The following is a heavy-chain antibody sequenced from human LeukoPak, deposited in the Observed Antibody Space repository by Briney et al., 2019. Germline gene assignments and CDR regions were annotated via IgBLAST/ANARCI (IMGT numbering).Heavy chain of an antibody. CDR3: ARVLGPYYDFWSGPNYYYYMDV. CDR2: INHSGST. J-gene: IGHJ6*03. CDR1: GGSFSGYY. D-gene: IGHD3-3*01. Sequence: SETLSLTCAVYGGSFSGYYWSWIRQPPGKGLEWIGEINHSGSTNYNPSLKSRVTISVDTFKNQFSLKLSSVTAADTAVYYCARVLGPYYDFWSGPNYYYYMDVWGKGTTVTVSS. V-gene: IGHV4-34*01.